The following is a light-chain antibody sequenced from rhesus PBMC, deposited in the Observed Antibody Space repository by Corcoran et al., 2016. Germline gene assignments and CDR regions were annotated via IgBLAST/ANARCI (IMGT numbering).Light chain of an antibody. V-gene: IGKV1-22*01. J-gene: IGKJ1*01. CDR1: QSINNW. CDR2: KAS. CDR3: QQYSSRPPT. Sequence: DIQMTQSPSSLSASVGDTVTITCRASQSINNWLAWYQQQPGKAPKLLINKASSLQSGVPSRFSGSGTGTDFTLTISSLQSEDVATYYCQQYSSRPPTFGQGTKVEIK.